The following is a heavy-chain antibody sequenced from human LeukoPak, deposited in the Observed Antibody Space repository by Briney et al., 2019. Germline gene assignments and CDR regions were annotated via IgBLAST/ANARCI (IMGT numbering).Heavy chain of an antibody. Sequence: GRSLRLSCAASGFTFADYAMHWVRQAPGKGLEWVSGISWNSGSIGYADSVKGRFTISRDNAKNSLYLQMNSLRAEDTAVYYCARDSVKYSSSSYFDYWGQGTLVTVSS. J-gene: IGHJ4*02. V-gene: IGHV3-9*01. CDR3: ARDSVKYSSSSYFDY. D-gene: IGHD6-6*01. CDR1: GFTFADYA. CDR2: ISWNSGSI.